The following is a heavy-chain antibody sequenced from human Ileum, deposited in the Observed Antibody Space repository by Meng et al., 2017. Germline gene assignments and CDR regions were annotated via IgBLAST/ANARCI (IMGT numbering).Heavy chain of an antibody. J-gene: IGHJ4*02. D-gene: IGHD6-13*01. V-gene: IGHV1-8*01. Sequence: ASVKVSCKASGYTFTSYDINWVRQATGQGLEWMGWMNPNSGNTGYAQKFQGRVTMTRNTSISTAYMELSSLRSEDTAVYYCARRVAASGTTLGYWGQGTLVTCCS. CDR2: MNPNSGNT. CDR3: ARRVAASGTTLGY. CDR1: GYTFTSYD.